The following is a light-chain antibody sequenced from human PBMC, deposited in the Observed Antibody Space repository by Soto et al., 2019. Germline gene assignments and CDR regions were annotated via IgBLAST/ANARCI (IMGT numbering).Light chain of an antibody. CDR3: SSYTRSSTVV. J-gene: IGLJ2*01. V-gene: IGLV2-14*01. Sequence: QSALAQPASVSGSPGQSITISCTGTSSDVGAYNYVSWYQQHPGKAPKLMIFDVSDRPSGVSNGFSGSKSGNTASLTISGLQAEDEADYYCSSYTRSSTVVFGGGTKLTVL. CDR1: SSDVGAYNY. CDR2: DVS.